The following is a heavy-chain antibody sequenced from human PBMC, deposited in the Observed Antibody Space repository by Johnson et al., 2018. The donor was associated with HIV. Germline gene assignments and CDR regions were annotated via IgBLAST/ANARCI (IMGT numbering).Heavy chain of an antibody. V-gene: IGHV3-20*04. CDR2: INWNGGST. Sequence: VQLVESGGGVVRPGGSLRLSCAASGITFDDYGMSWVRQAPGKGLEWVSGINWNGGSTGYADSVKGRFTISRDNAKNSLYLQMNSLRAEDTALYYCARDLVDAVIVVFGAFDIWGQGTMVTVSS. D-gene: IGHD3-22*01. CDR1: GITFDDYG. J-gene: IGHJ3*02. CDR3: ARDLVDAVIVVFGAFDI.